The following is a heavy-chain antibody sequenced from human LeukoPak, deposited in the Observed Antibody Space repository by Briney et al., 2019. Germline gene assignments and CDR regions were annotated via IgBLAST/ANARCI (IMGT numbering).Heavy chain of an antibody. CDR1: GFTFSSYA. Sequence: GGSLRLSCAASGFTFSSYAMSWVRQAPGPGQEWVSAISGSGGSTYYADSVKGRFTISRDNSKNTLYLQMNSLRAEDTAVYYCAKDGAGSQSYCSSTSCYVDYWGQGTLVTVSS. J-gene: IGHJ4*02. CDR2: ISGSGGST. D-gene: IGHD2-2*01. CDR3: AKDGAGSQSYCSSTSCYVDY. V-gene: IGHV3-23*01.